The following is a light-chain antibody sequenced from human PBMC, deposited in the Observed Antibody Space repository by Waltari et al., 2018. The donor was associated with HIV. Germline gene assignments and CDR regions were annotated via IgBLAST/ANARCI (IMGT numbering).Light chain of an antibody. Sequence: QSVLTQPPSASGTPGQRLTISCSGSSSNNGSNTVTSYQQLPGTAPKLLIYSNNQRPSGVPDRFSGSKSGTSASLAISGLQSEDEADYYCAAWDDSLNGWVFGGGTKLTVL. CDR3: AAWDDSLNGWV. CDR2: SNN. J-gene: IGLJ3*02. CDR1: SSNNGSNT. V-gene: IGLV1-44*01.